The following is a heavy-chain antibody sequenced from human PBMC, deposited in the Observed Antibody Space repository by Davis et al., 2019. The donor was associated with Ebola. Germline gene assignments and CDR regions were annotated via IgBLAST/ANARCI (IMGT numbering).Heavy chain of an antibody. CDR3: ARGSYGY. CDR1: GLTFTGRY. Sequence: GESLKISCAASGLTFTGRYMTWVRQAPGEGLEWVSYISVSGTVVYYADSVKGRFTISRDNAKNSLYLQMNSLRAEDTAVYYCARGSYGYWGQGTLVTVSS. D-gene: IGHD3-10*01. CDR2: ISVSGTVV. V-gene: IGHV3-11*04. J-gene: IGHJ4*02.